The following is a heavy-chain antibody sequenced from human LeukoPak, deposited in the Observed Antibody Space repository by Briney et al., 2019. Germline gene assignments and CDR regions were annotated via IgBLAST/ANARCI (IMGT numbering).Heavy chain of an antibody. CDR1: GFTFSAYA. Sequence: GGSLRLSCSVSGFTFSAYAMHWVRQAPGRGLQYVSSISSNGGKTYYADSVKGRFTISRDNSMNTLYLQMSSLRLEDTAVYYCVKDRWVDYWGQGVLVTVSS. CDR3: VKDRWVDY. CDR2: ISSNGGKT. D-gene: IGHD5-24*01. J-gene: IGHJ4*02. V-gene: IGHV3-64D*09.